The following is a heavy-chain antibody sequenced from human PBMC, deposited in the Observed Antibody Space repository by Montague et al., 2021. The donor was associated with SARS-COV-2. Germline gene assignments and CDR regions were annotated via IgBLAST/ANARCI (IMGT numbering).Heavy chain of an antibody. J-gene: IGHJ4*02. CDR2: ISAYNGDT. V-gene: IGHV1-18*01. CDR1: GYIFISYG. D-gene: IGHD3-10*01. Sequence: SVKVSFKASGYIFISYGISWVRQAPGQGLEWMGWISAYNGDTNYAQNLQGRVTMTTDTSTSTAYMELRSLRSDDTAVYYCARDFRMTMVRGLGGYWGQGTLVTVSS. CDR3: ARDFRMTMVRGLGGY.